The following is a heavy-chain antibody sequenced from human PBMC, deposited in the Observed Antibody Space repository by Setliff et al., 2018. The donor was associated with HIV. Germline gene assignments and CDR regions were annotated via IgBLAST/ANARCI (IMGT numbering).Heavy chain of an antibody. V-gene: IGHV4-59*08. J-gene: IGHJ3*02. CDR3: ARFYYHYDSTNDAFDI. Sequence: SETLSLTCTVSGGSISTYFWSWVRQTPGKGLEWIGYIYYTGSTSYNPSLKSRVTISVDTSKNQFSLKLSSVTAADTAVYYCARFYYHYDSTNDAFDIWGQGTMVTVSS. CDR2: IYYTGST. D-gene: IGHD3-22*01. CDR1: GGSISTYF.